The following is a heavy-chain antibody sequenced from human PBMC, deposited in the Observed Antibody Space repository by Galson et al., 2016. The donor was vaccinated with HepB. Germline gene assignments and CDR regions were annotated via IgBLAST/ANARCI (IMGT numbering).Heavy chain of an antibody. CDR2: GRNHGQSYTT. J-gene: IGHJ4*02. Sequence: SLRLSCAGSGFTFSDHYMEWVRQAPGKGLEWVARGRNHGQSYTTSHAASVKGRFTVSRDDSKSSLYLQMNSLKIEDTAVYYCVRDSVDSGSQYWGLGTLVTFSS. CDR3: VRDSVDSGSQY. CDR1: GFTFSDHY. D-gene: IGHD1-26*01. V-gene: IGHV3-72*01.